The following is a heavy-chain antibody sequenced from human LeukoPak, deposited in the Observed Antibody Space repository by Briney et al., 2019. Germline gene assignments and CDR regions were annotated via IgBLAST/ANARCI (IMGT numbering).Heavy chain of an antibody. CDR2: INSDGSST. CDR1: GFTFSSYW. V-gene: IGHV3-74*01. CDR3: ARARSGSFDY. Sequence: GGSLRLSCAASGFTFSSYWMQWGRKAPGKGLVWVSGINSDGSSTSYADSVKGRFTISRDNAKNTLYLEMNSLRAEDTAVYYCARARSGSFDYWGQGTLVTVSS. D-gene: IGHD3-10*01. J-gene: IGHJ4*02.